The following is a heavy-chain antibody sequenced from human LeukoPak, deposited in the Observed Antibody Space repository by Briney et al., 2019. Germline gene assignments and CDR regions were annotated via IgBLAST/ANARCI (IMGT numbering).Heavy chain of an antibody. CDR3: ARDSFGTSRPSDY. CDR2: INLGNGNT. V-gene: IGHV1-3*01. D-gene: IGHD2-2*01. J-gene: IGHJ4*02. CDR1: GYAFTSYV. Sequence: GASVKVSCKASGYAFTSYVMHWVRQAPGQGLEWMGWINLGNGNTKYSQKVQGRVTITRDTSASTVYMELSSLKSEDTAVYYCARDSFGTSRPSDYWGQGTLVTVSS.